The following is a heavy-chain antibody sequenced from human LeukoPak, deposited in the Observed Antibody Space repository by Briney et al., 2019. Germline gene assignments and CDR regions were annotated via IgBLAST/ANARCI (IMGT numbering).Heavy chain of an antibody. V-gene: IGHV4-59*06. J-gene: IGHJ5*02. CDR2: IYYSGST. CDR3: ATSPRNYYDSSGYAGNWFDP. Sequence: SETLSLTCTVSGGSISSYYWSWIRQPPGKGLEWIGYIYYSGSTYYNPSLKSRVTISVDTSKNQFSLKLSSVTAADTAVYYCATSPRNYYDSSGYAGNWFDPWGQGTLVTVSS. D-gene: IGHD3-22*01. CDR1: GGSISSYY.